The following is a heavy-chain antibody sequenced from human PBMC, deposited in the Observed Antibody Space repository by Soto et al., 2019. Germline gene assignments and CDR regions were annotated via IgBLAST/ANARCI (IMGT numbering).Heavy chain of an antibody. CDR1: GFTFRSYS. J-gene: IGHJ5*02. Sequence: GGSLRLSCAASGFTFRSYSMNWVRQAPGKGLEWVSSISSSSSYIYYADSVKGRFTISRDNAKNSLYLQMNSLRAEDTAVYYCAREGGYSYGYGNWFGPWGQGTLVTVSS. D-gene: IGHD5-18*01. CDR2: ISSSSSYI. V-gene: IGHV3-21*01. CDR3: AREGGYSYGYGNWFGP.